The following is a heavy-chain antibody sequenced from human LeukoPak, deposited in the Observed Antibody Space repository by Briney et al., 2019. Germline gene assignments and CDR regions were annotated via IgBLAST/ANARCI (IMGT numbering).Heavy chain of an antibody. CDR2: ISGSGGST. CDR3: ARVPYSSSSGRALDI. V-gene: IGHV3-23*01. D-gene: IGHD6-6*01. Sequence: PGGSLRLSCAASGFTFSSYAMSWVRQAPGKGLEWVSAISGSGGSTYYADSVKGRFTISRDNAKNTLYLQMNSLRAEDTAVYYCARVPYSSSSGRALDIWGQGTMVTVSS. CDR1: GFTFSSYA. J-gene: IGHJ3*02.